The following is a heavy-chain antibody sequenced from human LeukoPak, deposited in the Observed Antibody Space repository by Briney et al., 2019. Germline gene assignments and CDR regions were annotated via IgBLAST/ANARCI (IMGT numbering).Heavy chain of an antibody. CDR3: ARGRGPGTISDY. Sequence: ASVKVSCKASGYTFTSYDINWVRQATGQGLEWMGWMNPNSGNTGYAQKFQGRVTMTRNTSISTAYVELSSLRSEDTAVYYCARGRGPGTISDYWGQGTLVTVSS. D-gene: IGHD3-10*01. J-gene: IGHJ4*02. V-gene: IGHV1-8*01. CDR2: MNPNSGNT. CDR1: GYTFTSYD.